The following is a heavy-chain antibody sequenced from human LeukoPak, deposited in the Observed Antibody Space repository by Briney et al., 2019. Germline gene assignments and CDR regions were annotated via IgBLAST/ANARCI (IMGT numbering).Heavy chain of an antibody. J-gene: IGHJ3*02. D-gene: IGHD5-12*01. CDR3: AKVAHIVATIGSAFDI. V-gene: IGHV3-30*18. CDR2: ISYDGSNK. Sequence: PGGSLRLSCAASGFTFSSYGMHWVRQAPGKGLEWVAVISYDGSNKYYADSVKGRFTIPRDNSKNTLYLQMNSLRAEDTAVYYCAKVAHIVATIGSAFDIWGQGTMVTVSS. CDR1: GFTFSSYG.